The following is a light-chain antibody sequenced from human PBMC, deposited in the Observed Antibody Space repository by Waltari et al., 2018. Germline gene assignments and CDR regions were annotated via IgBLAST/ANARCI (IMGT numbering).Light chain of an antibody. V-gene: IGLV2-23*01. CDR3: CSYAGSSPSVV. CDR2: EGS. CDR1: SSDVGSYNL. Sequence: QSALTQPASVSGSPGQPITISCTGTSSDVGSYNLFSWYQHHPGKAPKVMIYEGSERPSGVSNRFSGSKSGNTASLTISGLQAEDEADYYCCSYAGSSPSVVFGGGTKLTVL. J-gene: IGLJ2*01.